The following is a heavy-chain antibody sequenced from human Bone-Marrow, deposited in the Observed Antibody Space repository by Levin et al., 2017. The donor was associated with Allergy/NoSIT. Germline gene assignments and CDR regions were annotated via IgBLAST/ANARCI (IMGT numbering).Heavy chain of an antibody. CDR3: ARSGFTVTTSRYVRRHFDY. Sequence: ASVKVSCKASGYTFTSYGISWVRQAPGQGLEWMGWISAYNGNTNYAQKLQGRVTMTTDTSTSTAYMELRSLRSDDTAVYYCARSGFTVTTSRYVRRHFDYWGQGTLVTVSS. CDR1: GYTFTSYG. J-gene: IGHJ4*02. V-gene: IGHV1-18*01. CDR2: ISAYNGNT. D-gene: IGHD4-17*01.